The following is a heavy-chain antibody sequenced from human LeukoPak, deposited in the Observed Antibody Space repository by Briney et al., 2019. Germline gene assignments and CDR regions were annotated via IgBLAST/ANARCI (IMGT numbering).Heavy chain of an antibody. J-gene: IGHJ3*02. CDR1: GVPISSRSYY. CDR2: MYFSGTT. D-gene: IGHD1-26*01. Sequence: PSETLSLTCSVSGVPISSRSYYWGWIRQPPGKGLEWIGSMYFSGTTYYNPSLKSRVTMSVHTPENRLSLKLTSVTATDTAVYYCARHLRFGSSALPRDVFDIWGRGTVVSV. CDR3: ARHLRFGSSALPRDVFDI. V-gene: IGHV4-39*01.